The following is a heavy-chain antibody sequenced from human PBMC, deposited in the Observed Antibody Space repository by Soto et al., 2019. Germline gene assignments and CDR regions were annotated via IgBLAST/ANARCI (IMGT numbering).Heavy chain of an antibody. Sequence: PGGSLRLSCAASGFTFSNYWMSWVRQAPGKGLEWVANIKEDGSQTNYVDSVRGRFTISRDNSKNTLYLQMNSLRAEDTAVYYCAKDRGWPDSSGYLSWRYFDYWGQGTLVTVSS. V-gene: IGHV3-7*01. CDR1: GFTFSNYW. J-gene: IGHJ4*02. CDR3: AKDRGWPDSSGYLSWRYFDY. D-gene: IGHD3-22*01. CDR2: IKEDGSQT.